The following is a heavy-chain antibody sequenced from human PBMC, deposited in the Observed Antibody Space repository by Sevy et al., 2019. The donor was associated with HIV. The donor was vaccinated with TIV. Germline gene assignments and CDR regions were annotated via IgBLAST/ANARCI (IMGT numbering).Heavy chain of an antibody. CDR2: IIPIFGTA. V-gene: IGHV1-69*13. D-gene: IGHD2-15*01. J-gene: IGHJ6*02. CDR3: ARWLHSLYYYGMDV. CDR1: GGTFSSYA. Sequence: ASVKVSYKASGGTFSSYAISWVRQAPGQGLEWMGGIIPIFGTANCAQKFQGRVTITADESTSTAYMELSSLRSEDTAVYYCARWLHSLYYYGMDVWGQGTTVTVSS.